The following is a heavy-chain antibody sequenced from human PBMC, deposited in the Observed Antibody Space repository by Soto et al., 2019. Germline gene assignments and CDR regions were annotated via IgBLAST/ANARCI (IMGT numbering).Heavy chain of an antibody. CDR3: AGSPPGLSGRRAYPFDY. Sequence: PSETLSLTCAVSGGSISSGGYSWSWIRQPPGKGLEWIGYIYHSGSTYYNPSLKSRVTISVDRSKNQFSLKLSSVTAADTAVYYCAGSPPGLSGRRAYPFDYWGQGTLVTVSS. D-gene: IGHD3-9*01. CDR2: IYHSGST. V-gene: IGHV4-30-2*01. CDR1: GGSISSGGYS. J-gene: IGHJ4*02.